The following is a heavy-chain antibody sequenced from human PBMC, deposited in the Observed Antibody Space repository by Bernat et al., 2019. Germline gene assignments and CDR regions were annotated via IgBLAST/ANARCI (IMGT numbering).Heavy chain of an antibody. J-gene: IGHJ4*02. CDR1: GFTFSGAA. D-gene: IGHD3-22*01. CDR3: VRRRTDDSSGYFDY. Sequence: EVQLVESGGGLVQPGGSLKLSCAVSGFTFSGAAIHWVRQASGKGLDWFGRIRSKANSYAAAYAASVKGRFTISRDDSKNTAYLQMNSLQTEDTAVYYCVRRRTDDSSGYFDYWGQGTLVTVSS. CDR2: IRSKANSYAA. V-gene: IGHV3-73*01.